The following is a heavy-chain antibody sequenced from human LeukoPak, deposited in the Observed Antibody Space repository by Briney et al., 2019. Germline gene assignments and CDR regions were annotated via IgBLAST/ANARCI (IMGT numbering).Heavy chain of an antibody. V-gene: IGHV4-59*01. Sequence: SETLSLTCTVSGGSISSFYWSWIRQPPGKGLEWIGYIYYSGSTNYNPSLKSRVTISVDTSKNQFSLKLSSVTAADTAVYYCARQEQQLIYNWFDPWGQGTLVTVSS. CDR1: GGSISSFY. J-gene: IGHJ5*02. CDR2: IYYSGST. CDR3: ARQEQQLIYNWFDP. D-gene: IGHD6-13*01.